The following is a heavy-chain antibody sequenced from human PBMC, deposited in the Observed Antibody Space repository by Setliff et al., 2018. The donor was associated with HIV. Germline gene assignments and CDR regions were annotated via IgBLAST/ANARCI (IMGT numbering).Heavy chain of an antibody. V-gene: IGHV4-39*01. CDR3: VETDYTSSWSPDAFHI. J-gene: IGHJ3*02. Sequence: SETLSLTCTVSGGSISTATFYWNWIRQPPGKAREWLGIVYYTGSTNYNPSIKGRVAMSVDTSRNQFHLKLTSVTAADTALYYCVETDYTSSWSPDAFHIWGQGTMVTVSS. D-gene: IGHD6-13*01. CDR1: GGSISTATFY. CDR2: VYYTGST.